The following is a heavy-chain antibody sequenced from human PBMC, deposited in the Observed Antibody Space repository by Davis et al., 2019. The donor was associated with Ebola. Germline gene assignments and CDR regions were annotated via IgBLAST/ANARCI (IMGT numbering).Heavy chain of an antibody. D-gene: IGHD5-18*01. Sequence: ASVKVSCKASGYTFTSYGISWVRQAPGQGLEWMGWISAYSGNTNYAQKLQGRVTMTTDTSTSTAYMELSRLRSDDTAVYYCARGIAMVTSYYYGMDVWGQGTTVTVSS. CDR1: GYTFTSYG. V-gene: IGHV1-18*01. CDR3: ARGIAMVTSYYYGMDV. CDR2: ISAYSGNT. J-gene: IGHJ6*02.